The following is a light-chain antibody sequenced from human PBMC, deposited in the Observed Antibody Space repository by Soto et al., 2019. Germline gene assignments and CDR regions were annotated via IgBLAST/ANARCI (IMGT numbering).Light chain of an antibody. CDR3: QHYYSYPWT. Sequence: AIRMTQSPSTISASTGDRVTIACRASQGISTYLAWYQQKPGEAPKFLIYAASTLQGGVPSRFSGSGSGTDFTLTISRLQSEDFATYYCQHYYSYPWTFGQGTKVEIK. CDR2: AAS. J-gene: IGKJ1*01. V-gene: IGKV1-8*01. CDR1: QGISTY.